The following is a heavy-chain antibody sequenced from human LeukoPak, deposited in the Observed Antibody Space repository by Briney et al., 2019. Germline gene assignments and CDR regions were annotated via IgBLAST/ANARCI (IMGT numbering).Heavy chain of an antibody. CDR1: GFTFSSYW. J-gene: IGHJ2*01. CDR3: AKGRATAVANWYLGL. CDR2: IRQDGSEK. D-gene: IGHD5-18*01. Sequence: GGSLRLSCAASGFTFSSYWMSWVRQAPGKGLEWVANIRQDGSEKNYVDSVKGRFTISRDNAKNSLYLQMNSLRPEDTAVYYCAKGRATAVANWYLGLWGRGTLVTVSS. V-gene: IGHV3-7*01.